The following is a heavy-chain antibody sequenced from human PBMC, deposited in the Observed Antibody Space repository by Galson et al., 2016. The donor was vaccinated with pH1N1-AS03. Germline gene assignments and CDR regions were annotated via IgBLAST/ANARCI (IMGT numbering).Heavy chain of an antibody. CDR2: IAWDDDK. V-gene: IGHV2-70*01. J-gene: IGHJ6*02. CDR3: ARIPATGGMDV. D-gene: IGHD5-12*01. Sequence: PALVKPTQTLTLTCTFSGFSLNIGGMCMNWIRQPPGKALEWLALIAWDDDKYYSTSLKTRLTISKDIAKNQVVLTMTNMDPVDTATYYCARIPATGGMDVWGQGTTVTVSS. CDR1: GFSLNIGGMC.